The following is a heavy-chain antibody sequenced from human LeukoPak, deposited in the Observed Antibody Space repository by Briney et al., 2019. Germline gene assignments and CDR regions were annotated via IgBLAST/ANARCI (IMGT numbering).Heavy chain of an antibody. Sequence: PSETLSLTCAVYGVSFSGYYWSWIRQPPGKGLEWIGEINHSGSTNYNPSLKSRVTISTDTSKNPFSPKLRSVTAADTAVYYCASHTVYIAAAGTWFDHWGQGTLVTVSS. J-gene: IGHJ5*02. CDR2: INHSGST. D-gene: IGHD6-13*01. CDR3: ASHTVYIAAAGTWFDH. CDR1: GVSFSGYY. V-gene: IGHV4-34*01.